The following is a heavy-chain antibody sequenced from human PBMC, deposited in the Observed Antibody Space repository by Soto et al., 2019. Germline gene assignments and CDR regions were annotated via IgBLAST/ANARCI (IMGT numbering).Heavy chain of an antibody. Sequence: GGSLRLSCAASGFTFSSYAMHWVRQAPGKGLEWVAVISYDGSNKYYADSVKGRFTISRDNSKNTLYLQMNSLRAEDTAVYYCARGFRRVAVAGPGDYFDYWGQGTLVTVSS. V-gene: IGHV3-30-3*01. CDR2: ISYDGSNK. CDR1: GFTFSSYA. D-gene: IGHD6-19*01. J-gene: IGHJ4*02. CDR3: ARGFRRVAVAGPGDYFDY.